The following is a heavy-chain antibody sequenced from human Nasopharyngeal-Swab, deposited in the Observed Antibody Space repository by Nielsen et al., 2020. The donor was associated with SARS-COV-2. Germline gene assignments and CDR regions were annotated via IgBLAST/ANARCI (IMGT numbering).Heavy chain of an antibody. V-gene: IGHV3-7*01. J-gene: IGHJ6*02. CDR1: GFTFSSYW. D-gene: IGHD6-19*01. CDR2: IKQDGSEK. Sequence: GGSLRLSCAASGFTFSSYWMSWVRQAPGKGLEWVANIKQDGSEKYYVDSVKGRFTISRDNAKNSLYLQMNSLRAEDTAVYYCAREGTGVAGIWAHYYYYGMDVWGQGTTVTVSS. CDR3: AREGTGVAGIWAHYYYYGMDV.